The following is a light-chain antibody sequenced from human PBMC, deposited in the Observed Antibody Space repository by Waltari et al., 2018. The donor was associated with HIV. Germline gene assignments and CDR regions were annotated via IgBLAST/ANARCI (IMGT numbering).Light chain of an antibody. CDR2: QGS. V-gene: IGLV3-1*01. J-gene: IGLJ2*01. CDR3: QAWDANSVI. Sequence: TQPPSVSVSSGHTISVTCTGDKLADKYPCWYQKKPGQPPLLLVYQGSRRPSGIPGRFPVSRSANTATLTIRGAQPVDEAEYFCQAWDANSVIFGGGTALSVL. CDR1: KLADKY.